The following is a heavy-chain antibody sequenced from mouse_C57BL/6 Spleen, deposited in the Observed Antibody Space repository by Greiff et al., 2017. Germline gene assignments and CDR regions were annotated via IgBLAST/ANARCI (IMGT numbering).Heavy chain of an antibody. Sequence: EVKVVESEGGLVQPGSSMKLSCTASGFTFSDYYMAWVRQVPEKGLEWVANINYDGSSTYYLDSLKSRFIISRDNAKNILYLQMSSLKSEDTATYYCAREEVNSPYYYAMDYWGQGTSVTVSS. D-gene: IGHD2-10*01. CDR3: AREEVNSPYYYAMDY. CDR2: INYDGSST. CDR1: GFTFSDYY. V-gene: IGHV5-16*01. J-gene: IGHJ4*01.